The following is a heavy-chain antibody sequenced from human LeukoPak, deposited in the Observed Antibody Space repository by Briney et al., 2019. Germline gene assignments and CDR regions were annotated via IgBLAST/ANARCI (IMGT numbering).Heavy chain of an antibody. D-gene: IGHD6-19*01. J-gene: IGHJ4*02. CDR3: ARDGTAVVY. V-gene: IGHV4-4*07. CDR2: TYTSGST. CDR1: GGSISSYY. Sequence: SETLSLTCTVSGGSISSYYWSWIRQPAGTGLEWIGRTYTSGSTNYNPSLKSRVTMSVDTSKNQFSLKLSSVTAADTAVYHCARDGTAVVYWGQGTLVTVSS.